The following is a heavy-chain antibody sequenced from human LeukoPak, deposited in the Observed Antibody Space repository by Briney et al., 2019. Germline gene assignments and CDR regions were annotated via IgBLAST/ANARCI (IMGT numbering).Heavy chain of an antibody. CDR3: AREDEMATRRDAFDI. V-gene: IGHV1-69*13. CDR2: IIPIFGTA. Sequence: SVKVSCKASGGTFSSYAISWVRQAPGQGLEWMGGIIPIFGTANYAQKFQGRVTITADESTSTAYMELSSLRSEDTAVYCCAREDEMATRRDAFDIWGQGTMVTVSS. D-gene: IGHD5-24*01. CDR1: GGTFSSYA. J-gene: IGHJ3*02.